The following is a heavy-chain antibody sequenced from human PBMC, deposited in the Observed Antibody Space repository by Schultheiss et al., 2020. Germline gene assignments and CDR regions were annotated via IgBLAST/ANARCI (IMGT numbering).Heavy chain of an antibody. CDR2: IWYDGSNK. D-gene: IGHD1-14*01. CDR1: GFTFSSYS. CDR3: AKDQPVYPPPYFFNY. J-gene: IGHJ4*02. V-gene: IGHV3-33*06. Sequence: GGSLRLSCAASGFTFSSYSMNWVRQAPGKGLEWVAVIWYDGSNKYYADSVKGRFTISRDNSKNTLYLQMNSLRAEDTAVYYCAKDQPVYPPPYFFNYWGQGTLVTVSS.